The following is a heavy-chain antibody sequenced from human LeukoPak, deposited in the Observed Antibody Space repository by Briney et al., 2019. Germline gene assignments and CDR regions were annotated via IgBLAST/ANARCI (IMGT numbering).Heavy chain of an antibody. CDR2: IYYSGST. D-gene: IGHD6-19*01. Sequence: SETLSLTCTVSGGSISSSSYYWAWIRQPPGKGLELIGSIYYSGSTYYNPSLKSRVTISVDTSKNQFSLKLSSVTAADTAVYFCARLGFDDSSGWYYFDYWGQGTLVTVSS. J-gene: IGHJ4*02. CDR3: ARLGFDDSSGWYYFDY. CDR1: GGSISSSSYY. V-gene: IGHV4-39*01.